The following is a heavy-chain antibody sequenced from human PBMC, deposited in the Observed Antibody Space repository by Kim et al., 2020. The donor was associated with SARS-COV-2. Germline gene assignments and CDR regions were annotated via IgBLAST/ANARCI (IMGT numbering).Heavy chain of an antibody. J-gene: IGHJ6*02. V-gene: IGHV3-15*01. Sequence: GTTDYAAPVEGRFTISRHDSKNTVSLQMNSLQTEDTAVYFCSRDYYYTMNVWGQGTTVTVSS. CDR2: GTT. CDR3: SRDYYYTMNV. D-gene: IGHD2-21*01.